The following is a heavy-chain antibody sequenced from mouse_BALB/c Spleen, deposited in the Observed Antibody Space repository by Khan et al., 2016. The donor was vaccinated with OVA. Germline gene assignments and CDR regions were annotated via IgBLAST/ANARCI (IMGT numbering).Heavy chain of an antibody. D-gene: IGHD1-2*01. V-gene: IGHV3-2*02. J-gene: IGHJ2*01. CDR1: GYSITSGYG. CDR3: ARTARIKY. CDR2: ISYSGST. Sequence: EVQLQESGPGLVKPSQSLSLTCTVTGYSITSGYGWNWLRQFPGNKLEWMGYISYSGSTNYTPSLKSRISITRDTSKNQFFLQWNSVTTEDTATYYCARTARIKYWGQGTTLTVSS.